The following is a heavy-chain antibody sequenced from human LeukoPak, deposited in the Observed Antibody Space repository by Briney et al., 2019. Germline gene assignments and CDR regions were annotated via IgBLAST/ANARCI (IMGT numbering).Heavy chain of an antibody. Sequence: SVKVSCKASGYTFTSYGISWARQAPGQGLEWMGRIIPILGIANYAQKFQGRVTITADKSTSTAYMELSSLRSEDTAVYYCASAFYCGGDCYSGDYWGQGTLVTVSS. CDR3: ASAFYCGGDCYSGDY. D-gene: IGHD2-21*02. J-gene: IGHJ4*02. CDR1: GYTFTSYG. V-gene: IGHV1-69*04. CDR2: IIPILGIA.